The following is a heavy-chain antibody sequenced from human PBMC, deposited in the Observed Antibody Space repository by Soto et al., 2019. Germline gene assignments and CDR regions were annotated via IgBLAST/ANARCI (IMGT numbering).Heavy chain of an antibody. Sequence: SETLSLTCTVSGGSMNTYYWSWIRQSPGKGLEWIGYIYSSGSTNYNPSLKSRVSISVDTSKNQFSLRLSSVTAADTAVYFCARDRAVGGCEYWY. V-gene: IGHV4-59*01. D-gene: IGHD6-19*01. CDR3: ARDRAVGGCEYWY. CDR1: GGSMNTYY. CDR2: IYSSGST. J-gene: IGHJ2*01.